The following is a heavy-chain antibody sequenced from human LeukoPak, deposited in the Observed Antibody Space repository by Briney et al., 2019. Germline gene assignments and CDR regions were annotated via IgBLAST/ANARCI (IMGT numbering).Heavy chain of an antibody. J-gene: IGHJ5*02. CDR1: EFTFSSYA. Sequence: GGSLRLSCAASEFTFSSYAMSWVRQAPGKGLEWVSAISGSGGSTYYADSVKGRFTISRDNSKNTLYLQMNSLRAEDTAVYCCAKSPRGYSLLLGYSWFDPWGQGTLVTVSS. CDR2: ISGSGGST. V-gene: IGHV3-23*01. CDR3: AKSPRGYSLLLGYSWFDP. D-gene: IGHD6-25*01.